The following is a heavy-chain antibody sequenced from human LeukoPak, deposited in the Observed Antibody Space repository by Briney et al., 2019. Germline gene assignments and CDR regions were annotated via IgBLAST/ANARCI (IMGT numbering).Heavy chain of an antibody. CDR2: INPSGGST. CDR1: GYTFTSYY. J-gene: IGHJ6*02. Sequence: ASVKVSCKASGYTFTSYYMHWVRQAPGQGLEWMGIINPSGGSTSYAQKFQGRVTMTEDTSTDTAYMELSSLRSEDTAVYYCATGTWGDQDYYYYGMDVWGQGTTVTVSS. V-gene: IGHV1-46*01. CDR3: ATGTWGDQDYYYYGMDV. D-gene: IGHD1-26*01.